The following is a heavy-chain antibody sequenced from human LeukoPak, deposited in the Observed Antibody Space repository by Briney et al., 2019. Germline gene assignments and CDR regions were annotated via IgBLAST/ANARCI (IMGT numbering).Heavy chain of an antibody. CDR1: GGTFSSYA. CDR3: ARYCSSTSCYQADYYYYGMDV. Sequence: ASVKASCKASGGTFSSYAISWVRQAPGQGLEWMGGIIPIFGTANYAQKFQGRVTITADESTSTAYMELSSLRSEDTAVYYCARYCSSTSCYQADYYYYGMDVWGQGTTVTVSS. CDR2: IIPIFGTA. D-gene: IGHD2-2*01. V-gene: IGHV1-69*13. J-gene: IGHJ6*02.